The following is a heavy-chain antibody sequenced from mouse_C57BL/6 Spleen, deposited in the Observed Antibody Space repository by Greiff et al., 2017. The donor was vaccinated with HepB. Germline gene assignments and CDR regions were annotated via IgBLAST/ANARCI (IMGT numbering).Heavy chain of an antibody. Sequence: QVQLKQPGAELVKPGASVKLSCKASGYTFTSYWMHWVKQRPGRGLEWIGRIDPNSGGTKYNEKFKSKATLTVDKPSSTAYMQLSSLTSEDSAVYYCARGGYDGYYPWFAYWGQGTLVTVSA. CDR3: ARGGYDGYYPWFAY. CDR1: GYTFTSYW. D-gene: IGHD2-3*01. CDR2: IDPNSGGT. J-gene: IGHJ3*01. V-gene: IGHV1-72*01.